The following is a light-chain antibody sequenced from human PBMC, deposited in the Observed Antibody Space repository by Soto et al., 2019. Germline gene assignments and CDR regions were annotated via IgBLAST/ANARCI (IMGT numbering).Light chain of an antibody. CDR3: QQYGSSTGT. V-gene: IGKV3-20*01. CDR1: QYVSSGY. CDR2: GAS. Sequence: EIVLTQSPGTLSLSPGERATLSCRASQYVSSGYLDWFQQKPGQAPRLLIFGASNRDTGIPDRFSGSGSGTDFTLTISRLEPEDFSMYYRQQYGSSTGTFGQGTKVEVK. J-gene: IGKJ1*01.